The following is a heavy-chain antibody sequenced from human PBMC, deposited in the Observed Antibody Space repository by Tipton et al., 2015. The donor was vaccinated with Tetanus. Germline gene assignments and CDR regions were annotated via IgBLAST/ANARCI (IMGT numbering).Heavy chain of an antibody. CDR1: GDSISSGPYS. CDR3: ARADYNFAKKGPFDS. Sequence: TLSLTCTVSGDSISSGPYSWSWLRQHPGKGLELIGYIYYSGTSYISPSLTRRVSIAVDTSRNQFSLNLTSVTVADSAVYYCARADYNFAKKGPFDSWGQGTQVIVS. D-gene: IGHD3-3*01. J-gene: IGHJ4*02. CDR2: IYYSGTS. V-gene: IGHV4-31*03.